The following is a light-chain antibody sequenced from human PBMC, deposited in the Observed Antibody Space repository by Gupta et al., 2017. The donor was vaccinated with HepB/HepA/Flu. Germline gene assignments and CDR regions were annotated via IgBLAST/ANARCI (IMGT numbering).Light chain of an antibody. Sequence: CSGSSSNIGSSTVNWYQQLPGTAPKLLLYRNNQRPSGVPDRFSGSKSGTSASVAISGLQAEDEADYYCAAGDDSRNGWVFGGGTKLTVL. V-gene: IGLV1-44*01. CDR1: SSNIGSST. CDR2: RNN. CDR3: AAGDDSRNGWV. J-gene: IGLJ3*02.